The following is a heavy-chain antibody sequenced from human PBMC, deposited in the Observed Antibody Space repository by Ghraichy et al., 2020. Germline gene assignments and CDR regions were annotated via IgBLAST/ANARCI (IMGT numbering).Heavy chain of an antibody. Sequence: SGPTLVKPTQTLTLTCTFSGFSLSTSGMCVSWIRQPPGKALEWLARIDWDDDKYYSTSLKTRLTISKDTSKNQVVLTMTNMDPVDTATYYCARSVYYYDRSGYRGFDYWGQGTLVTVSS. CDR3: ARSVYYYDRSGYRGFDY. V-gene: IGHV2-70*11. CDR2: IDWDDDK. D-gene: IGHD3-22*01. CDR1: GFSLSTSGMC. J-gene: IGHJ4*02.